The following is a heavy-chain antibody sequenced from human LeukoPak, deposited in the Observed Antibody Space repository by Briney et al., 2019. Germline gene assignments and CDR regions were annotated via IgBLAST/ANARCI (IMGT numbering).Heavy chain of an antibody. D-gene: IGHD3-16*02. CDR2: ISWNSGYI. CDR1: GFTFDDYA. J-gene: IGHJ3*02. CDR3: TREGVYAPDPSSYHRDAFDI. Sequence: PGRSLRLSCAASGFTFDDYAMYWVRQAPGKGLEWVSGISWNSGYIGYADSVKGRFTISRDNAKNSLYLQMNSLRAEDTAVYYCTREGVYAPDPSSYHRDAFDIWGQGTVVIVSS. V-gene: IGHV3-9*01.